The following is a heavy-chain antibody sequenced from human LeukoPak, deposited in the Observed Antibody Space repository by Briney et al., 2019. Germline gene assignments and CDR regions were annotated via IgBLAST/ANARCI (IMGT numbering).Heavy chain of an antibody. J-gene: IGHJ4*02. V-gene: IGHV1-69*02. CDR2: IILILGIA. Sequence: RVASVKVSCKASGGTFSSYTISWVRQAPGQGLEWMGRIILILGIANYAQKFQGRVTITADKSTSTAYMELSSLRSEDTAVYYCAMSRQTYYYDSSGYYDYWGQGTLVTVSS. D-gene: IGHD3-22*01. CDR1: GGTFSSYT. CDR3: AMSRQTYYYDSSGYYDY.